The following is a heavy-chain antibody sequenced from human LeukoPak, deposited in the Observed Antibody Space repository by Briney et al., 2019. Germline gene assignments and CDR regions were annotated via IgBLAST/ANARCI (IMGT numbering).Heavy chain of an antibody. D-gene: IGHD6-13*01. CDR3: ARDRVASSSWSDAFDI. V-gene: IGHV1-18*01. CDR1: GYTFTSYG. CDR2: ISAYNGNT. Sequence: ASVKVSCKASGYTFTSYGISWVRQAPGQGLEWMGWISAYNGNTNYAQKLQGRVTMTTDTSTSTAYMELRSLRSDDTAVYYCARDRVASSSWSDAFDIWGQGTMVTVSS. J-gene: IGHJ3*02.